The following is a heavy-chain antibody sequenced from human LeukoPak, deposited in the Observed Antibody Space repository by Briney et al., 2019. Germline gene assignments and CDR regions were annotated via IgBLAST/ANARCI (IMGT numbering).Heavy chain of an antibody. CDR3: ARLLAYSGSYFDY. CDR1: GYTFTSYD. J-gene: IGHJ4*02. Sequence: ASVKVSCKASGYTFTSYDINWVRQATGQGLEWMGGIIPIFGTANYAQKFQGRVTITADKSTSTAYMELSRLRSDDTAVYYCARLLAYSGSYFDYWGQGTLVTVSS. V-gene: IGHV1-69*06. D-gene: IGHD1-26*01. CDR2: IIPIFGTA.